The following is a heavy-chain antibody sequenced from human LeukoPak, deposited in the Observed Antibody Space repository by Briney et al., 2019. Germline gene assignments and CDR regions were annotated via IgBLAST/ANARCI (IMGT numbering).Heavy chain of an antibody. Sequence: ASVKVSCKASGYTFTSYDINWVRQATGQGLEWMGWMNPNSGNTGYAQKFQGRVTMTRNTSISTACMELSSLRSEDTAVYYCARGGSGRHYDSSGYFGGYYYYGMDVWGQGTTVTVSS. D-gene: IGHD3-22*01. CDR2: MNPNSGNT. J-gene: IGHJ6*02. CDR1: GYTFTSYD. V-gene: IGHV1-8*01. CDR3: ARGGSGRHYDSSGYFGGYYYYGMDV.